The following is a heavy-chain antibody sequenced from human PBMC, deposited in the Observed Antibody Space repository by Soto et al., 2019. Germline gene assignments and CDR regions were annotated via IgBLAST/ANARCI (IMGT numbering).Heavy chain of an antibody. CDR1: GYTFTSYD. V-gene: IGHV1-8*01. CDR2: MNPNSGNT. CDR3: ARCRAYIYDILTGYSLDYYYGMDV. Sequence: ASVKVSCKASGYTFTSYDINWVRQATGQGLEWMGWMNPNSGNTGYAQKFQGRVTMTRNTSISTAYMKLSSLRSEDTAVYYCARCRAYIYDILTGYSLDYYYGMDVWGQGTTVTVSS. D-gene: IGHD3-9*01. J-gene: IGHJ6*02.